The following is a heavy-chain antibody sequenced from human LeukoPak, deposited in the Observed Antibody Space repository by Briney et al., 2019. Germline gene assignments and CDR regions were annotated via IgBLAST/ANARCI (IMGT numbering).Heavy chain of an antibody. J-gene: IGHJ3*02. D-gene: IGHD5-18*01. Sequence: ASVKVSCKAFGGTFSSYAISWVRQAPGQGLEWMGGIIPIFGTANYAQKFQGRVTITADESTSTAYMELSSLRSEDTAVYYCARVKMDTAMVLDAFDIWGQGTMVTVSS. CDR1: GGTFSSYA. CDR2: IIPIFGTA. V-gene: IGHV1-69*01. CDR3: ARVKMDTAMVLDAFDI.